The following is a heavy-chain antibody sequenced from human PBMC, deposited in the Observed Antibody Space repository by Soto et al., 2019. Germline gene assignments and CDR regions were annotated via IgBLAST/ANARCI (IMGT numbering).Heavy chain of an antibody. CDR3: ARVVSSGYTNWLDP. J-gene: IGHJ5*02. Sequence: ASVKVSCKASGYTFTGYYMHWVRQAPGQGLEWMGWINPNNGDTNYAQKLQGRVTMTTDTSTSTAYMELRSLRSDDTAVYYCARVVSSGYTNWLDPWGQGTLVTVSS. CDR1: GYTFTGYY. V-gene: IGHV1-18*04. CDR2: INPNNGDT. D-gene: IGHD3-22*01.